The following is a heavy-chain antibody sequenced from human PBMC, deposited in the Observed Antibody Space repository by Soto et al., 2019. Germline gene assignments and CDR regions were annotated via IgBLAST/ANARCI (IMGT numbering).Heavy chain of an antibody. J-gene: IGHJ6*03. V-gene: IGHV1-18*04. CDR2: ISPYNGDT. D-gene: IGHD2-2*01. CDR3: ARGPCSSTSCYAWGNYYYYYMDV. CDR1: GYTFTGYY. Sequence: GASVKVSCKASGYTFTGYYMHWVRQAPGQGLEWMGWISPYNGDTNYAQKLQGRVTMTTDTSTSTAYMELRSLRSDDTAVYYCARGPCSSTSCYAWGNYYYYYMDVWGKGTTVTVSS.